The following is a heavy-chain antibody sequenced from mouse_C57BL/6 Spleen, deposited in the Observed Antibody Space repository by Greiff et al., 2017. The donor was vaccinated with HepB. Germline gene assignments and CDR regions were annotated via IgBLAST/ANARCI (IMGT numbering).Heavy chain of an antibody. CDR1: GFTFSSYA. CDR2: ISDGGSYT. CDR3: ARDYDGYFRFAY. D-gene: IGHD2-3*01. Sequence: EVNVVESGGGLVKPGGSLKLSCAASGFTFSSYAMSWVRQTPEKRLEWVATISDGGSYTYYPDNVKGRFTISRDNAKNNLYLQMSHLKSEDTAMYYCARDYDGYFRFAYWGQGTLVTVSP. J-gene: IGHJ3*01. V-gene: IGHV5-4*01.